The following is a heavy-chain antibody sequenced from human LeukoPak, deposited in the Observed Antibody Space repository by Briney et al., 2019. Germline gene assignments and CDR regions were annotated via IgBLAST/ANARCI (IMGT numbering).Heavy chain of an antibody. D-gene: IGHD3-3*01. CDR3: ALSGSLGSYYYYGMDV. J-gene: IGHJ6*02. V-gene: IGHV4-4*02. Sequence: PSGTLSLTCAVSGGSISSSSWWSWVRQPPGKGLEWIGEIYHSGSTNYNPSLKSRVTISVDKSKNQFSLKLSSVTAADTAVYYCALSGSLGSYYYYGMDVWGQGTTVTVSS. CDR1: GGSISSSSW. CDR2: IYHSGST.